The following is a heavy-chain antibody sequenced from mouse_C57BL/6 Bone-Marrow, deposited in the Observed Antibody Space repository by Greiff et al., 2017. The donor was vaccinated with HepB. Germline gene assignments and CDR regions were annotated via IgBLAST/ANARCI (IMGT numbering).Heavy chain of an antibody. CDR3: ARHGNGSSYDYYAMDY. J-gene: IGHJ4*01. Sequence: VQLVESGPGLVAPSQSLSITCTVSGFSLTSYGVHWVRQPPGKGLEWLVVIWSDGSTTYNSALKSRLSISKDNSKSQVFLKMNSLQTDDTAMYYCARHGNGSSYDYYAMDYWGQGTSVTVSS. CDR2: IWSDGST. D-gene: IGHD1-1*01. V-gene: IGHV2-6-1*01. CDR1: GFSLTSYG.